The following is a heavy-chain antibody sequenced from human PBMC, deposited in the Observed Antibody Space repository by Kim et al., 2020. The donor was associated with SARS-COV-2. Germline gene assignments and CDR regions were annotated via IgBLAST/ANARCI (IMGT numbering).Heavy chain of an antibody. J-gene: IGHJ6*03. Sequence: GGSLRLSCAASGFTFSSYSMNWVRQAPGKGLEWVSSISSSSSYIYYADSVKGRFTISRDNAKNSLYLQMNSLRAEDTAVYYCARADYHRALVEWFSSYYYMYVWGKGTTVTVSS. CDR3: ARADYHRALVEWFSSYYYMYV. D-gene: IGHD3-3*01. CDR1: GFTFSSYS. CDR2: ISSSSSYI. V-gene: IGHV3-21*01.